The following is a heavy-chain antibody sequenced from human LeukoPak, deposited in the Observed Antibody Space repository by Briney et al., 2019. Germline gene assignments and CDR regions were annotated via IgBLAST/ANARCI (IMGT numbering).Heavy chain of an antibody. J-gene: IGHJ4*02. CDR1: GFTFSSYW. V-gene: IGHV3-7*01. Sequence: PGGSLRLSCAASGFTFSSYWMSWVRQAPGKGPEWVANIKQDGSEKYYVDSVKGRFTISRDNAKNSLYLQMNSLRAEDTAVYYCASHENDYYDSSGYYYWGQGTLVTVSS. CDR2: IKQDGSEK. D-gene: IGHD3-22*01. CDR3: ASHENDYYDSSGYYY.